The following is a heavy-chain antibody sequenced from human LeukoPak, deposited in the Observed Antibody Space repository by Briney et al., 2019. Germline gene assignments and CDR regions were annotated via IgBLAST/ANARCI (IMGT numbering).Heavy chain of an antibody. V-gene: IGHV4-4*02. Sequence: GSLRLSCVASGFTFSSYSMNWVRQPPGKGLEWIGEIYHSGSTNYSPSLKSRVTISVDKSKNQFSLKLNSVTAADTAVYYCARHSGNYYFDYWGQGTLVTVSS. CDR1: GFTFSSYSM. J-gene: IGHJ4*02. CDR3: ARHSGNYYFDY. CDR2: IYHSGST. D-gene: IGHD1-26*01.